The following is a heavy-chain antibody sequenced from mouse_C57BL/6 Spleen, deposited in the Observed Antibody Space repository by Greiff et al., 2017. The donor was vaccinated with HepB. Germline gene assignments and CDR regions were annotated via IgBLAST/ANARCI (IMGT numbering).Heavy chain of an antibody. CDR1: GYSITSGYD. D-gene: IGHD2-5*01. V-gene: IGHV3-1*01. J-gene: IGHJ3*01. CDR2: ISYSGST. Sequence: EVQLQQSGPGMVKPSQSLSLTCTVTGYSITSGYDWHWIRHFPGNKLEWMGYISYSGSTNYNPSLKSRISITHDTSKNHFFLKLNSVTTEDTATYYCAREGDYDSNPWFAYWGQGTLVTVSA. CDR3: AREGDYDSNPWFAY.